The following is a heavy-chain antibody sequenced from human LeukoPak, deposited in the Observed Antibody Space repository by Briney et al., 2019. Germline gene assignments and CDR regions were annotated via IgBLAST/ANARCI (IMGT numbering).Heavy chain of an antibody. CDR3: AKAWGRSRDSATEYGMDV. V-gene: IGHV3-30*18. D-gene: IGHD3-16*01. Sequence: GGSLRLSCAASGFTFSSYGMHWVRQAPGKGLEWVAVISDDASKNYYSDSVKGRFTVSRDNSKNTLHLQMNSLRAEDTAVYYCAKAWGRSRDSATEYGMDVWGQGTTVTVSS. CDR1: GFTFSSYG. CDR2: ISDDASKN. J-gene: IGHJ6*02.